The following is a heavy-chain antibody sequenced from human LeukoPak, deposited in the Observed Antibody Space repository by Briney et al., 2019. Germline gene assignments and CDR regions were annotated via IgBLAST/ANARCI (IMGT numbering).Heavy chain of an antibody. V-gene: IGHV1-8*01. D-gene: IGHD2-21*01. CDR1: GYTFSDYD. CDR2: MNPTSGET. Sequence: GASVKVSCKASGYTFSDYDVNSGRQAPGQGLEWMGWMNPTSGETGYAQKFQGRVAMTRSLSRNTAYMELSRLRSEDTALYFCARVVMKAFYYYYMDVWGKGTTIIISS. J-gene: IGHJ6*03. CDR3: ARVVMKAFYYYYMDV.